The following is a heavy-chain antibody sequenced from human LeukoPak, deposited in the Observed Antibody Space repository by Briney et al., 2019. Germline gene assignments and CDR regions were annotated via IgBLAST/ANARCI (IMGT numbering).Heavy chain of an antibody. J-gene: IGHJ4*02. CDR3: AKVGVSGYYYVREDY. CDR2: IRYDGSNK. CDR1: GFTFSSYG. V-gene: IGHV3-30*02. Sequence: GGSLRLSCAASGFTFSSYGMHWVRQAPGKGLEWVAFIRYDGSNKYYADSVKGRFTISRDNSKNTLYLQMNSLRAEDTAVYYCAKVGVSGYYYVREDYWGQGTLVTVSS. D-gene: IGHD3-22*01.